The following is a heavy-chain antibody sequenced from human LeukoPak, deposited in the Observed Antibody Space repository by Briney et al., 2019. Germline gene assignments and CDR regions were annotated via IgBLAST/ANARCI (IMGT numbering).Heavy chain of an antibody. CDR1: GGSISSHY. V-gene: IGHV4-59*11. J-gene: IGHJ4*02. CDR2: IHYSGST. CDR3: ARAAGGLSASDY. D-gene: IGHD2/OR15-2a*01. Sequence: PSETLSLTCNVSGGSISSHYWSWLRQPPGKGLQWIGYIHYSGSTNYNPFLKSRVTMAIDTSENHFSLKLSSVTAAGTAVYYCARAAGGLSASDYWGQGTLVTVSS.